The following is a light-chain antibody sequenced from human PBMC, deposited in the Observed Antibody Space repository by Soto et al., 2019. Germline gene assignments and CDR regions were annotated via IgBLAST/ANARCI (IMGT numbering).Light chain of an antibody. CDR3: QEYGGSPVWA. J-gene: IGKJ1*01. V-gene: IGKV3-20*01. Sequence: VFPRCRATLSLCLWEGASVSVRGSQSVSSNYSAWYQKKPGPAPKVLLYGASSRATRIPGRFGGSGCGADFCLTISGMETAYFAVYQCQEYGGSPVWALGPGTKVDIK. CDR2: GAS. CDR1: QSVSSNY.